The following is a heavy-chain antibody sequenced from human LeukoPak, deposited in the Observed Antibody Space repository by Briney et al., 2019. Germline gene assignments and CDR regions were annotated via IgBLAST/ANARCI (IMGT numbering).Heavy chain of an antibody. CDR1: GGTFSSYA. J-gene: IGHJ6*03. V-gene: IGHV1-69*05. CDR3: ARGTDCGGDCYSFPLGDYHYMDV. Sequence: GSSVKVSCKASGGTFSSYAISWVRQAPGQGLEWVGGIIPIFGTANYAQKFQGRVTITTDESTSTAYMELSSLRSEDTAVYYCARGTDCGGDCYSFPLGDYHYMDVWGKGTTVTVSS. D-gene: IGHD2-21*02. CDR2: IIPIFGTA.